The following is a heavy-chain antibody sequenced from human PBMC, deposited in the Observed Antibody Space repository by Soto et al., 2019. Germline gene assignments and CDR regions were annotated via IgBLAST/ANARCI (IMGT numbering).Heavy chain of an antibody. J-gene: IGHJ6*03. CDR1: GFTFSDYY. V-gene: IGHV3-11*01. D-gene: IGHD4-17*01. CDR2: ISSSGSTI. CDR3: ARGNGDYVDSQRESDSEPYYYYYMDV. Sequence: GGSLRLSCAASGFTFSDYYMSWIRQAPGKGLEWVSYISSSGSTIYYADSVKGRFTISRDNAKNSLYLQMNSLRAEDTAVYYCARGNGDYVDSQRESDSEPYYYYYMDVWGKGTTVTVSS.